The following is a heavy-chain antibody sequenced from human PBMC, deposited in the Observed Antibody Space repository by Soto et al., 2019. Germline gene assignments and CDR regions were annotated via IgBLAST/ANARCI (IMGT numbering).Heavy chain of an antibody. CDR1: GGSITSNY. D-gene: IGHD5-12*01. CDR2: MYYRGSP. CDR3: ARQPYSGYVGFEN. V-gene: IGHV4-59*08. J-gene: IGHJ4*02. Sequence: PSETLSLTCTVSGGSITSNYWSWTRQPPGKGLEWIGHMYYRGSPTYNPSLKSRVTISGDKSKSQFSLKLTSVTAADTAVYYCARQPYSGYVGFENWGQGTLVTVSS.